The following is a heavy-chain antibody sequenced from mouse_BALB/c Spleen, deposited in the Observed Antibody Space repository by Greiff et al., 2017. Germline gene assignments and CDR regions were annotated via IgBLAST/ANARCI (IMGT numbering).Heavy chain of an antibody. V-gene: IGHV14-3*02. Sequence: EVKLMESGAELVKPGASVKLSCTASGFNIKDTYMHWVKQRPEQGLEWIGRIDPANGNTKYDPKFQGKATITADTSSNTAYLQLSSLTSEDTAVYYCARDYGGAYWGQETLVTVSA. J-gene: IGHJ3*01. CDR3: ARDYGGAY. CDR1: GFNIKDTY. CDR2: IDPANGNT. D-gene: IGHD1-1*02.